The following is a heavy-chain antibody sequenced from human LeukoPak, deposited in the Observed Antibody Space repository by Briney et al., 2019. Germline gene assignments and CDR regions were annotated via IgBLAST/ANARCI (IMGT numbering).Heavy chain of an antibody. J-gene: IGHJ4*02. CDR2: TYYRSTWYN. D-gene: IGHD6-13*01. V-gene: IGHV6-1*01. CDR1: GDSVSSNSVT. CDR3: ARDLQWYSSSWYYFDY. Sequence: SQTLSLTCAISGDSVSSNSVTWNWIRQSPSRGLEWLGRTYYRSTWYNDYAVSVKSRITINPDTSKNQFSLQLNPVTPEDTAVYYCARDLQWYSSSWYYFDYWGQGTLVTVSS.